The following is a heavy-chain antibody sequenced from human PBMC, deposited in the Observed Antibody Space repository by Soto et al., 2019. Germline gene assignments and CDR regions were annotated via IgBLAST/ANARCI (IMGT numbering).Heavy chain of an antibody. Sequence: ASVKVSCKASGYTFTRYAMHWVRQAPGQGLEWMGWINTGNGNSHYSQKFQGRVTFTRDTSATTAYMELSNLRSEDTAVYFCARNVDYFDTWGQGTLVTVSS. CDR1: GYTFTRYA. CDR3: ARNVDYFDT. J-gene: IGHJ5*01. CDR2: INTGNGNS. D-gene: IGHD4-17*01. V-gene: IGHV1-3*04.